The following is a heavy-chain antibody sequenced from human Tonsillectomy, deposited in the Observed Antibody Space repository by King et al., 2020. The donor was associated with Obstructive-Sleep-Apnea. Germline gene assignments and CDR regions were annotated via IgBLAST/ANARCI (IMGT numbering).Heavy chain of an antibody. D-gene: IGHD5-12*01. Sequence: VQLVESGGGLVKPGGSLRLSCAASGFTFSNAWMSWVRQAPGKGLECVGRIKSKTDGGTTDYAAPVKGRFTISRDDSKNTLYLQMNSLKTEDTAVYYCTTDRADIVATTLLYYFDYWGQGTLVTVSS. CDR2: IKSKTDGGTT. V-gene: IGHV3-15*01. J-gene: IGHJ4*02. CDR3: TTDRADIVATTLLYYFDY. CDR1: GFTFSNAW.